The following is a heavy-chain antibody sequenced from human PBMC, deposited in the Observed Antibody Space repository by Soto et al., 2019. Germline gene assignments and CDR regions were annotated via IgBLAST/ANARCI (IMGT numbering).Heavy chain of an antibody. J-gene: IGHJ5*02. Sequence: PGGSLRLSCAASGFTFSSYGMHWVRQAPGKGLEWVAVISYDGSNKYYADSVKGRFTISRDNSKNTLYLQMNSLRAEDTAVYYCAKVTSEYQLPNSGLGFDPWGQGTPVTVSS. CDR3: AKVTSEYQLPNSGLGFDP. CDR1: GFTFSSYG. V-gene: IGHV3-30*18. D-gene: IGHD2-2*01. CDR2: ISYDGSNK.